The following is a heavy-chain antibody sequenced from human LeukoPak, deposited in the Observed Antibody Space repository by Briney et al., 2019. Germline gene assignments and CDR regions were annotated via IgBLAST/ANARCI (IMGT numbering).Heavy chain of an antibody. Sequence: GGSPRLSCAASGFTFSSYRMNWVRQAPGKGLEWVSYISSSSSTIYYADSVKGRFTISRDNAKNSLYLQMNSLRAEDTAVYYCARDGKGGGSYSWGQGTLVTVPS. CDR1: GFTFSSYR. CDR3: ARDGKGGGSYS. CDR2: ISSSSSTI. J-gene: IGHJ4*02. D-gene: IGHD1-26*01. V-gene: IGHV3-48*01.